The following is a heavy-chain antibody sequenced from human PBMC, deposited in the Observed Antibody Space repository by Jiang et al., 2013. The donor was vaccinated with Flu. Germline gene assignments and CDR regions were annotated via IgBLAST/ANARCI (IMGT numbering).Heavy chain of an antibody. CDR3: ARIQATRTRQVDY. J-gene: IGHJ4*02. V-gene: IGHV2-26*01. CDR2: IFSNDEK. D-gene: IGHD1-26*01. Sequence: KPTQTLTLTCTVSGFSLSNARMGVSWIRQPPGKALEWLAHIFSNDEKSYSPTSLKSRLTISKDTSKSQVVLTMTNMDPVDTATYYCARIQATRTRQVDYWGQGTLVTVSS. CDR1: GFSLSNARMG.